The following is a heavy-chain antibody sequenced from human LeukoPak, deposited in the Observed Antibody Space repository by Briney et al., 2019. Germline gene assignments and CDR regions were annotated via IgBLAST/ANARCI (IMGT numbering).Heavy chain of an antibody. D-gene: IGHD6-25*01. CDR2: IYNSGST. V-gene: IGHV4-59*12. Sequence: SETLSLTCSVSGVSISIYYWSWIRQPPGKGLEWIGYIYNSGSTNYNPSLKSRVTISVDTSKNQFSLKLTSVTAADTAVYYCARAPYSSACFDSWGQGTLVTVSS. J-gene: IGHJ4*02. CDR3: ARAPYSSACFDS. CDR1: GVSISIYY.